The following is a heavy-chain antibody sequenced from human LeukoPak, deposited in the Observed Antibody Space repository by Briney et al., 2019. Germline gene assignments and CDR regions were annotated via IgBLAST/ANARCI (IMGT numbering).Heavy chain of an antibody. D-gene: IGHD5-18*01. CDR1: GYTFTSYD. V-gene: IGHV1-8*03. Sequence: ASVKVSCKASGYTFTSYDINWGRQATGQGLEWKGWMNPNSGNTGYAQKFQGRVTITRNTSISTAYMELSSLRSEDTAVYYCARHGGYSYGVDYWGQGTLVTVSS. CDR3: ARHGGYSYGVDY. J-gene: IGHJ4*02. CDR2: MNPNSGNT.